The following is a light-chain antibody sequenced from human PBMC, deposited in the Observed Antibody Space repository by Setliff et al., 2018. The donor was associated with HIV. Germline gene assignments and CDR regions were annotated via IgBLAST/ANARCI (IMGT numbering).Light chain of an antibody. CDR2: DVT. J-gene: IGLJ1*01. V-gene: IGLV2-11*01. CDR1: SNDVGGYNY. Sequence: QSALTQPRSVSGSPGQSVTISCTGTSNDVGGYNYVSWYQQHPGKVPKLIIYDVTKRPSGVPDRFSGSKSGNSASLTISGLQADDEADYYCCSYAGSYINYVFGTGTKVTVL. CDR3: CSYAGSYINYV.